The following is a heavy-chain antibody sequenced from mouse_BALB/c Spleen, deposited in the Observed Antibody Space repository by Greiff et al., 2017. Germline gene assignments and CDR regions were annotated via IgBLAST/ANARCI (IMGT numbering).Heavy chain of an antibody. D-gene: IGHD1-1*01. CDR2: ISYSGST. CDR3: ARGLLRFYWYFDV. Sequence: DVKLQESGPSLVKPSQTLSLTCSVTGDSITSGYWNWIRKFPGNKLEYMGYISYSGSTYYNPSLKSRISITRDTSKNQYYLQLNSVTTEDTATYYCARGLLRFYWYFDVWGAGTTVTVSS. J-gene: IGHJ1*01. CDR1: GDSITSGY. V-gene: IGHV3-8*02.